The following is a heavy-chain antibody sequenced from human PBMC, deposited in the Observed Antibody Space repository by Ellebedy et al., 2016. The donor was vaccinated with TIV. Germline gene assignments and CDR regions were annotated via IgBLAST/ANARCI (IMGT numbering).Heavy chain of an antibody. CDR2: ISGSGGTT. Sequence: GESLKISCAASGFTVSSNYMSWVRQAPGKGLECVSAISGSGGTTYYADSVKGRFTISRDNSKNTLYLQMNSLRAEDTALYYCARDSHYDSSGYYYVGQNAFDIWGQGTMVPVSS. CDR1: GFTVSSNY. D-gene: IGHD3-22*01. CDR3: ARDSHYDSSGYYYVGQNAFDI. V-gene: IGHV3-23*01. J-gene: IGHJ3*02.